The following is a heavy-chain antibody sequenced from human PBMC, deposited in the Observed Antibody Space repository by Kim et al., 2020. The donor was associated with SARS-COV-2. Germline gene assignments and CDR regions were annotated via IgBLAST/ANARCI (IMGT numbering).Heavy chain of an antibody. J-gene: IGHJ4*02. CDR3: ARDLQWLPTGSFDY. CDR2: IIPIFGTA. Sequence: SVKVSCKASGGTFSSYAISWVRQAPGQGLEWMGGIIPIFGTANYAQKFQGRVTITADESTSTAYMELSSLRSEDTAVYYCARDLQWLPTGSFDYWGQGTLVTVSS. D-gene: IGHD6-19*01. V-gene: IGHV1-69*13. CDR1: GGTFSSYA.